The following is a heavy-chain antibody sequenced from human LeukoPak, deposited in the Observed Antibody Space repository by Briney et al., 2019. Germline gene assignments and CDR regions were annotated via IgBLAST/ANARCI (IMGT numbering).Heavy chain of an antibody. CDR1: GGSISSSSYY. J-gene: IGHJ4*02. V-gene: IGHV4-39*01. CDR3: ARLEGYGSMMD. CDR2: IYYSGST. Sequence: PSETLSLTCTVSGGSISSSSYYWGWIRQPPGKGLEWIGSIYYSGSTYYNPSLKSRVTISVDTSKNQFSLKLSSVTAADTAVYYCARLEGYGSMMDWGQGTLVAVSS. D-gene: IGHD3-10*01.